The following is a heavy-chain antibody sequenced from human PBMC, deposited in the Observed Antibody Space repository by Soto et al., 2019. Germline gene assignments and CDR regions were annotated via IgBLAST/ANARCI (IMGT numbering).Heavy chain of an antibody. CDR2: VSASGLNT. CDR1: GFTFSTYA. CDR3: AKGTRPGYYYGMDV. V-gene: IGHV3-23*01. J-gene: IGHJ6*02. Sequence: PGGSLRLSCAASGFTFSTYAMAWVRQAPGKGLEWVSGVSASGLNTDYADPVKGRFNISRDNSKNTLYLHMNSLRAEDTAVYYCAKGTRPGYYYGMDVWGQGTTVTVSS.